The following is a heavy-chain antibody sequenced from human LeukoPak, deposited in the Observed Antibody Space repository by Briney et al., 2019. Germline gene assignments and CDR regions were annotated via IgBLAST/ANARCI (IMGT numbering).Heavy chain of an antibody. CDR3: ASGGPAASNWFDP. CDR1: VGSISSYY. Sequence: SETLSLTCTVSVGSISSYYRSWIRQPPGKGLEWSGYIYYSGSTNYNPSLKSRVTISVATSKNQFPLKLSSVTAADTAVYYCASGGPAASNWFDPWGQGTLVTVSS. V-gene: IGHV4-59*01. CDR2: IYYSGST. J-gene: IGHJ5*02. D-gene: IGHD2-2*01.